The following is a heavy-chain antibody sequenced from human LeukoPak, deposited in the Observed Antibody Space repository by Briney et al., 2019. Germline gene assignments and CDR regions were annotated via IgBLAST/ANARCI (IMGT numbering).Heavy chain of an antibody. V-gene: IGHV4-34*01. CDR2: INHSGST. J-gene: IGHJ5*02. Sequence: PSETLSLTCAVYGGSFSGYYWSWIRQPPGKGLEWIGEINHSGSTNYNPSLKGRVTISVDTSKNQFSLKLSSVTAADTAVYYCARGHARSTSNNWFDPWGQGTLVTVSS. CDR1: GGSFSGYY. D-gene: IGHD2-2*01. CDR3: ARGHARSTSNNWFDP.